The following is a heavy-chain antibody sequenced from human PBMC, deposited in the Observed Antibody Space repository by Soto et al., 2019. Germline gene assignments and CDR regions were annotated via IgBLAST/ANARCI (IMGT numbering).Heavy chain of an antibody. D-gene: IGHD6-19*01. CDR1: GFSFVNYA. J-gene: IGHJ4*02. CDR3: AKATTNGGWFNPFDS. CDR2: LSGSGTST. V-gene: IGHV3-23*01. Sequence: GGSLRLSXAASGFSFVNYAMNWVRQAPGKGLEWVSGLSGSGTSTYYADSVKGRFTISRDNSRDTQFLQMNSLTADDTAVYYCAKATTNGGWFNPFDSWGQGALVTVSS.